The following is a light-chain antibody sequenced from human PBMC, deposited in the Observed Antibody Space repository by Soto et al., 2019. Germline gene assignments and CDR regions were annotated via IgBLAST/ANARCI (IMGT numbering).Light chain of an antibody. V-gene: IGKV2-28*01. CDR3: MQSLQTPLT. J-gene: IGKJ4*01. CDR2: LGS. Sequence: DIVMTQSPLSLPVTPGEPASISCRSSQSLLYSNRYNYLDWYLQKPGQPPQLLIYLGSNRASGVPDRFSGSGSGTDFTLKISRVEADDVGVYYCMQSLQTPLTFGGGTKVDI. CDR1: QSLLYSNRYNY.